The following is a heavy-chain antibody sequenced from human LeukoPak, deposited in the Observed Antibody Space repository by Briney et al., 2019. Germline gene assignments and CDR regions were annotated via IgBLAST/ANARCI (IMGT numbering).Heavy chain of an antibody. CDR2: INPNSGGT. Sequence: ASVKVSCKASGYTFTGYYMHWVRQAPGQGLEWMGWINPNSGGTNYAQKFQGRVTITRDTSISTAYMELSRLRSDDTAVYYCARGRRQNWNSKTWWFDPWGQGTLVTVSS. J-gene: IGHJ5*02. CDR3: ARGRRQNWNSKTWWFDP. D-gene: IGHD1-7*01. V-gene: IGHV1-2*02. CDR1: GYTFTGYY.